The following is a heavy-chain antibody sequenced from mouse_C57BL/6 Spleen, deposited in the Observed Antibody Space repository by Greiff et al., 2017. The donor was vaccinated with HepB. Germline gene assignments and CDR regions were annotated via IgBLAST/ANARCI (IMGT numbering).Heavy chain of an antibody. J-gene: IGHJ4*01. Sequence: EVHLVESGPELVKPGASVKISCKASGYSFTDYNMNWVKQSKGKSLEWIGVNNPNYGTTSYNQKFKGKSTLTVDQSSSTVYMQLNRLTSEDTAVYNCARSGPCYGSSRYYAKDVGGEGPSVTVSS. CDR3: ARSGPCYGSSRYYAKDV. CDR1: GYSFTDYN. D-gene: IGHD1-1*01. V-gene: IGHV1-39*01. CDR2: NNPNYGTT.